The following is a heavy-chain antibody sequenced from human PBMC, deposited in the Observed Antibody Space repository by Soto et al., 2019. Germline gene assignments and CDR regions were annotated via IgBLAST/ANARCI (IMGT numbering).Heavy chain of an antibody. V-gene: IGHV3-15*01. D-gene: IGHD4-17*01. J-gene: IGHJ4*02. CDR1: GFTFSNAW. CDR2: IKSKTDGGTT. Sequence: EVQLVESGGGLVKPGGTLRLSCAASGFTFSNAWMSWVRQAPGKGLEWVGRIKSKTDGGTTDYAAPVKGRFTISRDDSKNTLYLQMNILKTEDTAVYYCTTRETTVTTPVDYWGQGTLVTVSS. CDR3: TTRETTVTTPVDY.